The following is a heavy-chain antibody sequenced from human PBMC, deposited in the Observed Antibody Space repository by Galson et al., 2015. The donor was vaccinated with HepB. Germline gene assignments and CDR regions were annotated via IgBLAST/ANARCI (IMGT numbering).Heavy chain of an antibody. J-gene: IGHJ4*02. D-gene: IGHD3-3*01. CDR3: QSGHCFDS. V-gene: IGHV3-11*01. CDR1: GLDFNDPY. CDR2: ISRNGKGL. Sequence: PRRLSCAAAGLDFNDPYRSWTGQAPGEGLGWVSYISRNGKGLYYADSVKGRFTISRDNAKNLLYLQMNSVRAEDTAVSYFQSGHCFDSWGQGTVVIVSS.